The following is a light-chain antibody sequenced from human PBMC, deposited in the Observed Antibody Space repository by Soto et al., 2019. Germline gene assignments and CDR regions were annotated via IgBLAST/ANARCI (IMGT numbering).Light chain of an antibody. J-gene: IGKJ1*01. Sequence: EILMTQSPVTLSVSPGERATLSCRASQSVSSNLAWYQQKPGQAPSLLIYGAFTRATGIPARFSGTVSGTEFTLTISSLQSEDFALYYCQQYNDWPLTFGQGKKVEI. CDR1: QSVSSN. CDR2: GAF. CDR3: QQYNDWPLT. V-gene: IGKV3-15*01.